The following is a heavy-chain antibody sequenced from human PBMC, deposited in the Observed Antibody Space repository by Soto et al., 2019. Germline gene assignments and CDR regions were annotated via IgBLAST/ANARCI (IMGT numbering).Heavy chain of an antibody. Sequence: QVQLLQSGAEVKKPGASVKVSCKASGYKFTTYGTTWVRQAPGQGLEWLGGISTYNGNTDYSQNLQDRVRMNTETSTSTAYLEVRSLTSDDTAVYFCARGLGTNGLDVWGQGTTVTVSS. V-gene: IGHV1-18*04. D-gene: IGHD7-27*01. CDR2: ISTYNGNT. J-gene: IGHJ6*02. CDR1: GYKFTTYG. CDR3: ARGLGTNGLDV.